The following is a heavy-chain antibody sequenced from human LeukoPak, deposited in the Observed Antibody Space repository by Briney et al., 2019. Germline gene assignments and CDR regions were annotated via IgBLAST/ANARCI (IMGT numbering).Heavy chain of an antibody. J-gene: IGHJ4*02. V-gene: IGHV1-8*02. Sequence: ASVKVSCKASGYTFTSYGISWVRQAPGQGLEWMGWMNPNSGNIGYAQKFQGRVTMTRNTSISTAYMELSSLRSEDTAVYYCARGGSGSGFDYWGQGTLVTVSS. D-gene: IGHD3-10*01. CDR3: ARGGSGSGFDY. CDR1: GYTFTSYG. CDR2: MNPNSGNI.